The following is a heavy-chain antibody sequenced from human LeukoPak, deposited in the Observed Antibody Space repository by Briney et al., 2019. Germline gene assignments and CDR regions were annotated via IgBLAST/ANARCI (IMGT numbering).Heavy chain of an antibody. D-gene: IGHD2-2*01. CDR2: IYYSGST. CDR3: ARYCSSTSCSHYIYGMDV. CDR1: GGSISSGGYY. V-gene: IGHV4-31*03. J-gene: IGHJ6*02. Sequence: SQTLSLTCTVSGGSISSGGYYWSWIRQHPGKGLEWIGYIYYSGSTYYNPSLKSRVTISVDTSKNQFSLKLSSVTAADTAVYYCARYCSSTSCSHYIYGMDVWGQGTTVTVSS.